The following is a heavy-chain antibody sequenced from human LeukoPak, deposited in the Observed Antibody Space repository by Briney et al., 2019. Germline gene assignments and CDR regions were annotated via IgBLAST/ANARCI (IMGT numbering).Heavy chain of an antibody. J-gene: IGHJ2*01. CDR2: INHSGST. D-gene: IGHD2-15*01. CDR3: ARVAVGYFDL. CDR1: GGSFSGYY. Sequence: PSETLSLTCAVYGGSFSGYYWSWIRQPPGKGLEWIGEINHSGSTNYNPSLKSRVTISVDTSKNQFSLKLSSVTAADTAVYYCARVAVGYFDLWGRGTLVTVSS. V-gene: IGHV4-34*01.